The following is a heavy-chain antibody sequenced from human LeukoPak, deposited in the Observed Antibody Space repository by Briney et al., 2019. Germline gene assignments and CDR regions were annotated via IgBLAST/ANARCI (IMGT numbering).Heavy chain of an antibody. D-gene: IGHD3-10*01. CDR1: GGSISSGGYS. CDR2: IYHSGST. CDR3: ARAGYYYGSGSYYNTPHFDY. J-gene: IGHJ4*02. Sequence: KPSETLSLTCAVSGGSISSGGYSWSWIRQPPGKGLEWIVYIYHSGSTYYNPSLKSRVTISVDRSKNQFSLKLSSVTAADTAVYYCARAGYYYGSGSYYNTPHFDYWGQGTLVTVSS. V-gene: IGHV4-30-2*01.